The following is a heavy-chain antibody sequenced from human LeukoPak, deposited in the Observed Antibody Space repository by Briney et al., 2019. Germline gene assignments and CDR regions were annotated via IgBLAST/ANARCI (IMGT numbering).Heavy chain of an antibody. V-gene: IGHV4-39*01. CDR1: GDSISTSNSY. Sequence: SETLSLTCTVSGDSISTSNSYWGWIRQPPGKGLEWIGSIYYSGSTYYNPSLKSRVTISVDTSKNQFSLKLSSVTAADTAVYYCARVLTRRSDYRDYWGQGTLVTVSS. J-gene: IGHJ4*02. CDR3: ARVLTRRSDYRDY. D-gene: IGHD4-11*01. CDR2: IYYSGST.